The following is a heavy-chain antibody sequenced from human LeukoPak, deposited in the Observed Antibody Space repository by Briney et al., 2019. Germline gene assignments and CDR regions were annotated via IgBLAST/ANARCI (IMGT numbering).Heavy chain of an antibody. D-gene: IGHD3-10*01. Sequence: SGTLSLTCAVSGGSISSSNWWSWVRQPPGKGLEWIGEIYHSGSTNYNPSLKSRVTISVDKSKNQFSLKLSSVTAADTAVYYCARELRMVRGASSAFDIWGQGTMVTVSS. V-gene: IGHV4-4*02. J-gene: IGHJ3*02. CDR2: IYHSGST. CDR1: GGSISSSNW. CDR3: ARELRMVRGASSAFDI.